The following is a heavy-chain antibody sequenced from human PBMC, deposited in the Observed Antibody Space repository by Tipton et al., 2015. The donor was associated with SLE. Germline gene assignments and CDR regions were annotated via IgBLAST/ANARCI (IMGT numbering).Heavy chain of an antibody. D-gene: IGHD6-13*01. J-gene: IGHJ6*02. V-gene: IGHV3-23*01. CDR1: GFTFSTYA. CDR2: ISGSGFTT. Sequence: SLRLSCAASGFTFSTYAMSWVRQAPGKGLEWVSVISGSGFTTHYADSVKGRFTISRDNSKNTLYLQMNSLRAEDTAVYYCAKEVLDSTSGAVYYYYGLDVWGQGTLVTVSS. CDR3: AKEVLDSTSGAVYYYYGLDV.